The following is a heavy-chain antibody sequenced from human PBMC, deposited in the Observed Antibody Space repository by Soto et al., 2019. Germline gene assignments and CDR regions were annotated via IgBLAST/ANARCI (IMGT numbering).Heavy chain of an antibody. CDR1: GGSISSGGYS. Sequence: QLQLQESGSGLVKPSQTLSLTCAVSGGSISSGGYSWSWIRQPPGKGLEWIGYIYHSGSTYYNPSLTIRATISVDRAKNQFSLKLSSVTAADTAVYYCARSVVVTAIPIWFDPWGQGTLVPVSS. CDR3: ARSVVVTAIPIWFDP. CDR2: IYHSGST. D-gene: IGHD2-21*02. J-gene: IGHJ5*02. V-gene: IGHV4-30-2*01.